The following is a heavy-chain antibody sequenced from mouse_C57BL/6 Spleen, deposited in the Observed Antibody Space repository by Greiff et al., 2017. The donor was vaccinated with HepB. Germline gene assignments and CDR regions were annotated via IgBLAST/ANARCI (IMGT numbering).Heavy chain of an antibody. J-gene: IGHJ1*03. Sequence: EVKLVESGAELVKPGASVKLSCTASGFNINDYYMHWVKQRTEQGLEWIGRIDPEDGETKYAPKFQGQATIPADTSSHTAYLQLSSLTSEDTAVYYCARDSVDYGYYEGYFDVWGTGTTVTVSA. D-gene: IGHD2-3*01. CDR3: ARDSVDYGYYEGYFDV. CDR1: GFNINDYY. CDR2: IDPEDGET. V-gene: IGHV14-2*01.